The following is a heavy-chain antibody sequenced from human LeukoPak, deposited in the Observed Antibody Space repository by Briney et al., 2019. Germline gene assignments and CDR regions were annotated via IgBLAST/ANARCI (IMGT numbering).Heavy chain of an antibody. CDR2: IDPGDSNT. V-gene: IGHV5-51*01. Sequence: GESLKISCKGSGYRFTSYWIGWVRQMPGKGLEWMGIIDPGDSNTRYSPPFQGQVTFSADKSISTAYLRWSSLKASDTAMYYCARRDYFGSGSDLRAHFDYWGQGTLVTVSS. CDR3: ARRDYFGSGSDLRAHFDY. J-gene: IGHJ4*02. D-gene: IGHD3-10*01. CDR1: GYRFTSYW.